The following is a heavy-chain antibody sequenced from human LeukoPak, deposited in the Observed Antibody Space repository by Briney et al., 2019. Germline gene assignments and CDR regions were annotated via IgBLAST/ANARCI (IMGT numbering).Heavy chain of an antibody. CDR3: VSSGDRYGRFQY. V-gene: IGHV4-39*01. CDR2: IYYSGST. J-gene: IGHJ4*02. D-gene: IGHD5-18*01. Sequence: SETLSLTCTVSGGSISSCSYYWGWIRQPPGKGLEWIGSIYYSGSTYYNPSLKSRVTISVDTSKNQFSLKLSSVTAADTAVYYCVSSGDRYGRFQYWGQGTLVTVSS. CDR1: GGSISSCSYY.